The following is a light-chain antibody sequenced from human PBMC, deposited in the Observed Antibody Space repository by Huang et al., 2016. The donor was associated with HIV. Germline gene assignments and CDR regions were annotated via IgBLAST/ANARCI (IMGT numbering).Light chain of an antibody. J-gene: IGKJ1*01. V-gene: IGKV3-15*01. CDR3: QQYNTWPRT. CDR1: QSVSNN. Sequence: EIVVTQSPATLSVSPGERATLSCRASQSVSNNLAWYQQNPGQAPRLLIYGASTRATGVPARFSGSGSGTEFTLTISSLQSEDFAVYYCQQYNTWPRTFGQGTKVEIK. CDR2: GAS.